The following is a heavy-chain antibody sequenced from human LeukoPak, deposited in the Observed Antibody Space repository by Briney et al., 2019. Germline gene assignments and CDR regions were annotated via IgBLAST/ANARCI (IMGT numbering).Heavy chain of an antibody. CDR2: IIPIFGTA. J-gene: IGHJ4*02. Sequence: GASVKVSCKASGDTFSSYAITWVRQAPGQGLEWMGGIIPIFGTAKYAQQFQGRVTITADKSTSTAYMELSSLRSEDTAVYYCARDHGTYSSSWYSLLLLTRRPGFDYWGQGTPVTVSS. D-gene: IGHD6-13*01. CDR1: GDTFSSYA. V-gene: IGHV1-69*06. CDR3: ARDHGTYSSSWYSLLLLTRRPGFDY.